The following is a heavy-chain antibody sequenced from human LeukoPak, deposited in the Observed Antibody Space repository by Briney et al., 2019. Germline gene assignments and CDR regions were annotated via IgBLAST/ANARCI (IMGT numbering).Heavy chain of an antibody. Sequence: NTSETLSLTCTVSGGSISSYYWSWIRQPPGKGLEWIGEINHSGSTNYNPSLKSRVTISVDTSKNQFSLKLSSVTAADTAVYYCASAACTSGVCSYFDYWGQGTLVTVSS. CDR2: INHSGST. D-gene: IGHD2-8*01. J-gene: IGHJ4*02. V-gene: IGHV4-34*01. CDR1: GGSISSYY. CDR3: ASAACTSGVCSYFDY.